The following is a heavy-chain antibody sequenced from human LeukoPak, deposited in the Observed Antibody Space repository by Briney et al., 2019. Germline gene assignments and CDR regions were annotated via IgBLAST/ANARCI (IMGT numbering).Heavy chain of an antibody. Sequence: GGSLRLSCAASGFTFSSYWMHWVRQAPGKGLWWVSRINSDGSSTSYADSVKGRFTISRDNAKNTLYLQMNSLRAEDTAVYYCARAGRGVAPAARRWVFDYWGQGTLVTVSS. CDR2: INSDGSST. V-gene: IGHV3-74*01. CDR1: GFTFSSYW. CDR3: ARAGRGVAPAARRWVFDY. D-gene: IGHD2-2*01. J-gene: IGHJ4*02.